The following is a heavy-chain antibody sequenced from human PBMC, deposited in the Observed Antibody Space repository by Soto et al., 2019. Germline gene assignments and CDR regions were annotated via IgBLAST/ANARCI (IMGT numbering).Heavy chain of an antibody. CDR2: ISYDGSNK. CDR3: ANGVGGWYYFDY. D-gene: IGHD6-19*01. V-gene: IGHV3-30*18. J-gene: IGHJ4*02. Sequence: QVQLVESGGGVVQPGRSLRLSCAASGFTFSSYGMHWVRQAPGKGLEWVAVISYDGSNKYYADSVKGRFTISRDNSKNTLYLQMNSLRAEDTAVYYCANGVGGWYYFDYWGQGTLVTVSS. CDR1: GFTFSSYG.